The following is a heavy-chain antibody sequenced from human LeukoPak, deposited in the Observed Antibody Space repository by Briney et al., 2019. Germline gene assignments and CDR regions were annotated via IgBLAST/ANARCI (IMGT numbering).Heavy chain of an antibody. D-gene: IGHD1-26*01. Sequence: KPSETLSLTCAVYGGSFSGYYWRWIRQPPGKGLEWIGGTNHSGSTNYDPSRKSGGTISVARSKTQFSLKLSSVTAADTAVYYCARASVGATDSNWFDPWGQGTLVTVSS. J-gene: IGHJ5*02. CDR2: TNHSGST. CDR1: GGSFSGYY. CDR3: ARASVGATDSNWFDP. V-gene: IGHV4-34*01.